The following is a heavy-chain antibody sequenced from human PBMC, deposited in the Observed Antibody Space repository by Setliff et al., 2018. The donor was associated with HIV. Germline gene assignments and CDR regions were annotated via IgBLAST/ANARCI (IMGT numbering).Heavy chain of an antibody. V-gene: IGHV3-30-3*01. D-gene: IGHD3-22*01. J-gene: IGHJ6*02. Sequence: PGGSLRLSCAASGFTFSNYAMHWVRQAPGKGLEWVAVISYDGSNKYYADSVKGRFTVSRDNARKSLYLEIKSLRTEDTAVYYCVKDAHYFDNSGNYDYGLDVWGQGTTVTVSS. CDR3: VKDAHYFDNSGNYDYGLDV. CDR1: GFTFSNYA. CDR2: ISYDGSNK.